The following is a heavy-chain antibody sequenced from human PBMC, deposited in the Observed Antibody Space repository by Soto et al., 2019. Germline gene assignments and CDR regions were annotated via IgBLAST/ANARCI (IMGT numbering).Heavy chain of an antibody. V-gene: IGHV4-61*01. J-gene: IGHJ6*02. CDR3: AREGEDGFWSGYYPSYYYGMDV. Sequence: SEAQGLKYTVSAGAVRSASYYWTWIRDPRAKGLELVGYIYYSGSTNYNPSLKSRVTISVDTSKNQFSLQLSSVTAADTAVYYCAREGEDGFWSGYYPSYYYGMDVWGQGPTVTVFS. D-gene: IGHD3-3*01. CDR1: AGAVRSASYY. CDR2: IYYSGST.